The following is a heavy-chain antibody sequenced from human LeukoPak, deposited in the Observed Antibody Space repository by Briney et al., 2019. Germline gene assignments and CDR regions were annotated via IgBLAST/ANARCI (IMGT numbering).Heavy chain of an antibody. CDR1: SGSFSGHY. CDR2: INHSGST. Sequence: SETLSLTCAVYSGSFSGHYWSWIRQPPGKGLEWIGEINHSGSTNYNPSLESRVTISVDTSKNHFSLKLSSVTAADTAVYYCASGQYYDLWSGYYVDWGQGTLVTVSA. V-gene: IGHV4-34*01. D-gene: IGHD3-3*01. J-gene: IGHJ4*02. CDR3: ASGQYYDLWSGYYVD.